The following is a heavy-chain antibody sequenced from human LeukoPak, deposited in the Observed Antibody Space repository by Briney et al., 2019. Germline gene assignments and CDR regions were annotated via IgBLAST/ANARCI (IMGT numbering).Heavy chain of an antibody. Sequence: GGSLRLSCAASGFTFSSYAMIWVRQAPGKGLEWVSAISGSGGRTYYADSVKGRFTISRDNSKNSLYLQLNSLRAEDTAMYYCARAGRLPHPQYYFDSWGQGTLVTVPS. J-gene: IGHJ4*02. CDR1: GFTFSSYA. V-gene: IGHV3-23*01. CDR3: ARAGRLPHPQYYFDS. CDR2: ISGSGGRT. D-gene: IGHD4-11*01.